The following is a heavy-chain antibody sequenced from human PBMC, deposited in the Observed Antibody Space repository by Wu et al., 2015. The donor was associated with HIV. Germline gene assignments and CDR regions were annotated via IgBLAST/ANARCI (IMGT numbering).Heavy chain of an antibody. J-gene: IGHJ4*02. D-gene: IGHD2-15*01. V-gene: IGHV1-18*01. CDR2: ISGDNVNT. Sequence: QVQLVQSGPEVKNPGASVKVSCKAFGYTFTSYGVSWVRQAPGQGPEWMGWISGDNVNTHYAQKLQGRITLTTDTSTSTAYMELNTLRSDDTAVYYCAAVYCSGGICYLGYWGQGTLLIVSS. CDR3: AAVYCSGGICYLGY. CDR1: GYTFTSYG.